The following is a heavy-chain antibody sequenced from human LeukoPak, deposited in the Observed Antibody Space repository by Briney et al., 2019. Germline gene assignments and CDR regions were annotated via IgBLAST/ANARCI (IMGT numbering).Heavy chain of an antibody. CDR1: GFTFDDYS. Sequence: ESGGSLRLSCAASGFTFDDYSMHWVRQARGKGLEWVSLLSWDGRSTYYADSVKGRFTISRDNSKNSLYLQMNSLRAEDTALYYCAKAVKDSRPLLTTQWGIDYWGQGTLVTVSS. J-gene: IGHJ4*02. CDR3: AKAVKDSRPLLTTQWGIDY. CDR2: LSWDGRST. V-gene: IGHV3-43D*03. D-gene: IGHD4-17*01.